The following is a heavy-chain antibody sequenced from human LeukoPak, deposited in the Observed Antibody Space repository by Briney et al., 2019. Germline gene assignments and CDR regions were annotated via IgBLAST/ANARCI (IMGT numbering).Heavy chain of an antibody. CDR3: ARDHPSYYDFWSGSSQTFDY. D-gene: IGHD3-3*01. Sequence: GGSLRLSCAVSGFTFSSYSMNWVRQAPGKGLEWVSSISSSSSYIYYADSVKGRFTISRDNAKNSLYLQMNSLRAEDTAVYYCARDHPSYYDFWSGSSQTFDYWGQGTLVTVSS. J-gene: IGHJ4*02. CDR2: ISSSSSYI. V-gene: IGHV3-21*01. CDR1: GFTFSSYS.